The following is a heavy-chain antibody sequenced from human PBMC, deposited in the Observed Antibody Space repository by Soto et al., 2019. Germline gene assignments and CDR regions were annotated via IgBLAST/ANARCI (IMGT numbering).Heavy chain of an antibody. CDR1: GGSFSGYY. CDR2: INHSGST. V-gene: IGHV4-34*01. J-gene: IGHJ4*02. D-gene: IGHD5-12*01. CDR3: AGSPVATIYGGYFDY. Sequence: SETLSLTCAVYGGSFSGYYWSWIRQPPGKGLEWIGEINHSGSTNYNPSLKSRVTISVDTSKNQFSLKLSSVTAADTAMYYCAGSPVATIYGGYFDYWGQGTLVTVSS.